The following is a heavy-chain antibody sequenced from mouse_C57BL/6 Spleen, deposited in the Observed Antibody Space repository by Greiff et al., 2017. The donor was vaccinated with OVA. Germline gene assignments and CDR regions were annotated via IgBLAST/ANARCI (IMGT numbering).Heavy chain of an antibody. Sequence: EVKLVESGGGLVKPGGSLKLSCAASGFTFSDYGMHWVRQAPEKGLEWVAYISSGSSTIYYADTVKGRFTISRDNAKNTLFLQMTSLRSEDTAMYYCAREDGSLFDYWGQGTTLTVSS. V-gene: IGHV5-17*01. CDR3: AREDGSLFDY. CDR1: GFTFSDYG. J-gene: IGHJ2*01. CDR2: ISSGSSTI. D-gene: IGHD1-1*02.